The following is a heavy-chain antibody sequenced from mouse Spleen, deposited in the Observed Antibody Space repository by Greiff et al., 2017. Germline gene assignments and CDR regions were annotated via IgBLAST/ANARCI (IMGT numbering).Heavy chain of an antibody. CDR2: IWGGGST. V-gene: IGHV2-9*01. D-gene: IGHD6-1*01. CDR1: GFSLTSYG. Sequence: QVQLQQSGPGLVAPSQSLSITCTVSGFSLTSYGVDWVRQPTGKGLEWLGVIWGGGSTNYNSALMSRLSICKDNSKSQVCLRMNSLQTDDTAMYYCAEQERGAWAYWGQGTLVTVSA. CDR3: AEQERGAWAY. J-gene: IGHJ3*01.